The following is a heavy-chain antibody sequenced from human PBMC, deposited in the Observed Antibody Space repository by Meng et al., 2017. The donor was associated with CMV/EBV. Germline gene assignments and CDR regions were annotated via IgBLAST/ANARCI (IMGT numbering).Heavy chain of an antibody. V-gene: IGHV4-4*07. D-gene: IGHD2-2*01. J-gene: IGHJ5*02. CDR1: GASISSYY. CDR3: ARDLMNGSSTSCANWFDP. CDR2: IYTSGST. Sequence: VQRQESGPGMVEPTETPSLACTASGASISSYYWSWIRQPAGKGLEWIGRIYTSGSTNYNPSLKSRVTMSVDTSKNQFSLKLSSVTAADTAVYYCARDLMNGSSTSCANWFDPWGQGTLVTVSS.